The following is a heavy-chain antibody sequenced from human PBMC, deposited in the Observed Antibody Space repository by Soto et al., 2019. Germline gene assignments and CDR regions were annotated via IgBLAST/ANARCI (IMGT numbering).Heavy chain of an antibody. CDR1: GGSFSGYY. CDR2: INHSGST. CDR3: ARGLTGGRLLAQYCSGGSCYTDDAFDI. D-gene: IGHD2-15*01. Sequence: KQSQTLSLTCAVYGGSFSGYYWSWIRQPPGKGLEWIGEINHSGSTNYNPSLKSRVTISVDTSKNQFSLKLSSVTAADTAVYYCARGLTGGRLLAQYCSGGSCYTDDAFDIWGQGTMVTVSS. J-gene: IGHJ3*02. V-gene: IGHV4-34*01.